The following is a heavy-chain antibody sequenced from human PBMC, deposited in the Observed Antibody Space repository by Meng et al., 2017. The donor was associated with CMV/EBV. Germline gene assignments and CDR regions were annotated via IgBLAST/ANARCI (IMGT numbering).Heavy chain of an antibody. CDR3: ARQPLAAAGDAFDI. CDR1: GYSFTSYW. V-gene: IGHV5-51*01. D-gene: IGHD6-13*01. Sequence: GGSLRLSCKGSGYSFTSYWIGWVRQMPGKGLGWMGIIYPGDSDTRYSPSFQGQVTISADKSISTAYLQWSSLKASDTAMYYCARQPLAAAGDAFDIWGQGTMVTVSS. J-gene: IGHJ3*02. CDR2: IYPGDSDT.